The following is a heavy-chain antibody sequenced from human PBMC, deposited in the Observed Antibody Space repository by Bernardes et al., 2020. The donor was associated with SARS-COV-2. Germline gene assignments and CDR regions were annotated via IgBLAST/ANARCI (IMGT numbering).Heavy chain of an antibody. CDR3: AIPGGD. V-gene: IGHV3-53*01. D-gene: IGHD3-16*01. J-gene: IGHJ4*02. Sequence: GWSLRLSCAASGFTVSSNYMSWVRQAPGKGLEWVSVIYRGGSTYYADSVKGRFTISRDSSKNTLILQMNSLRVDDTATYYCAIPGGDWGQGTLVTVSS. CDR2: IYRGGST. CDR1: GFTVSSNY.